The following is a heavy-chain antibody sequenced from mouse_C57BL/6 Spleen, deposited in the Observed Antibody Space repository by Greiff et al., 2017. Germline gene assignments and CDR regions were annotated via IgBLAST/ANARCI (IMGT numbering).Heavy chain of an antibody. CDR3: ARDYDGYLDY. J-gene: IGHJ2*01. Sequence: EVMLVESGGGLVKPGGSLKLSCAASGFTFSSYAMSWVRQTPGKRLEWVATISDGGSYTYYPDNVKGRFTITRDNAKNNLYLQMSHLKSEDTAMYYCARDYDGYLDYWGQGTTLTVSS. CDR2: ISDGGSYT. D-gene: IGHD2-3*01. V-gene: IGHV5-4*01. CDR1: GFTFSSYA.